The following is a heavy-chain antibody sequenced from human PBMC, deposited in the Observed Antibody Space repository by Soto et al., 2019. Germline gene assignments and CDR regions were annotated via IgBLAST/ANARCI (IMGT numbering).Heavy chain of an antibody. V-gene: IGHV4-59*08. CDR1: GGSISSYY. CDR3: ASRYGGTLAY. Sequence: QVQLQESGPGLVKPSETLSLTCTVSGGSISSYYWSWIRQPPGKGLEWIRYIYYRGSTNYNPSLQSRVPTSVDKSKHQFSLKLSSVTAADTAAYYCASRYGGTLAYGGQGTLVTVSS. D-gene: IGHD4-17*01. CDR2: IYYRGST. J-gene: IGHJ4*02.